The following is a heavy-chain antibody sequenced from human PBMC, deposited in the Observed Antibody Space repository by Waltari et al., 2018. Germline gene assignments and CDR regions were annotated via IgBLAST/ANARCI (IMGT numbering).Heavy chain of an antibody. J-gene: IGHJ6*03. Sequence: QLQLQESGPGLVKPSETLSRTCSVSGASLTTSHSYWSWIRQPPGKGLEWIGSIYYRGSTYSSPSLKSRVTISLDTSKNQLSLKVSSVTVADTAIYFCARNMESPYNAPYYFYYMDVWGKGTTVTVSS. D-gene: IGHD3-10*01. CDR1: GASLTTSHSY. CDR2: IYYRGST. CDR3: ARNMESPYNAPYYFYYMDV. V-gene: IGHV4-39*01.